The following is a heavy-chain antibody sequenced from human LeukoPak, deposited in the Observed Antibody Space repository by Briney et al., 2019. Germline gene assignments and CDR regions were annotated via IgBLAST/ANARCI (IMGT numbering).Heavy chain of an antibody. D-gene: IGHD6-13*01. Sequence: PGGSLRLSCAASRFTFSNYDMNWVRQAPGKGLEWVSYISGSGNTIYYADSVKGRFTISRDNAKNSLFLQMNNLRVEDTAFYYCARDRSSNWYVFDNWGQGTLVTVSS. CDR1: RFTFSNYD. V-gene: IGHV3-48*03. J-gene: IGHJ4*02. CDR2: ISGSGNTI. CDR3: ARDRSSNWYVFDN.